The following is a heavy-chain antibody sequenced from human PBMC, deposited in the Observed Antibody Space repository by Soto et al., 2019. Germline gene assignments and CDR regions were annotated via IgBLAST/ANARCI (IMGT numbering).Heavy chain of an antibody. CDR2: ISYDGSNK. D-gene: IGHD2-2*01. V-gene: IGHV3-30*18. J-gene: IGHJ6*02. CDR1: GFTFSSYG. Sequence: GGSLRLSCAASGFTFSSYGMHWVRQAPGKGLEWVAVISYDGSNKYYADSVKGRFTISRDNSKSTLYLQMNSLRAEDTAVYYCAKSQIVVVPAAAMDVWGQGTTVTVSS. CDR3: AKSQIVVVPAAAMDV.